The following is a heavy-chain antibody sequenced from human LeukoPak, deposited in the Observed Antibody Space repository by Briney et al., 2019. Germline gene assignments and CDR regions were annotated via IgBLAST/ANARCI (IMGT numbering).Heavy chain of an antibody. D-gene: IGHD3-10*01. CDR3: ARSMVQGVIITTNWFDP. Sequence: SETLSLTCAVSGGSFSGYYWSWIRQPPGKGLEWIGEINHSGSTNYNPSLKSRVTISVDTSKNQFSLKLSSVTAADTAVYYCARSMVQGVIITTNWFDPWGQGTLVTVSS. CDR2: INHSGST. J-gene: IGHJ5*02. CDR1: GGSFSGYY. V-gene: IGHV4-34*01.